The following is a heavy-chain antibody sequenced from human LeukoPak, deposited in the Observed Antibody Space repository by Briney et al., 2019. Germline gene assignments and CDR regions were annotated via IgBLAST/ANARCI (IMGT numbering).Heavy chain of an antibody. Sequence: PSQTLSLTCTVSGGSISSGGYYWSWIRQHPGKGLEWIGYIYYSGSTYYNPSLKSRVTISVDTSKNQFSLKLSSVTAADTAVYYCARDQPRRLMVRGPTVQVHDAFDIWGQGTMVTVSS. CDR1: GGSISSGGYY. V-gene: IGHV4-31*03. CDR3: ARDQPRRLMVRGPTVQVHDAFDI. J-gene: IGHJ3*02. D-gene: IGHD3-10*01. CDR2: IYYSGST.